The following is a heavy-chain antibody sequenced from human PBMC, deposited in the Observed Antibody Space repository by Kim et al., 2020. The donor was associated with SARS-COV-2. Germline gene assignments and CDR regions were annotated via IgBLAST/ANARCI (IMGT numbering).Heavy chain of an antibody. CDR1: GFTFTSSA. Sequence: SVKVSCKASGFTFTSSAVQWVRQARGQRLEWIGWIVVGSGNTNYAQKFQERVTITRDMSTSTAYMELSSLRSEDTAVYCCSADLGQLAYYYYGMAVWGQ. V-gene: IGHV1-58*01. CDR2: IVVGSGNT. D-gene: IGHD6-6*01. CDR3: SADLGQLAYYYYGMAV. J-gene: IGHJ6*02.